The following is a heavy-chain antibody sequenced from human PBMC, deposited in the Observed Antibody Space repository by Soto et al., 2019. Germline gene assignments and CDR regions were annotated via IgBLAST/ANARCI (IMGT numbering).Heavy chain of an antibody. J-gene: IGHJ4*02. V-gene: IGHV1-18*01. D-gene: IGHD3-10*01. CDR1: GYTFNRYG. CDR2: ISAYNGNK. CDR3: AREGYYGSGSADY. Sequence: ASVKVSCKASGYTFNRYGISWVRQAPGQGLEWMEWISAYNGNKNFAQKFKGRVTMTTDTSTSTAYMELRNLRSDDTAVYYCAREGYYGSGSADYWGQGTLVTVSS.